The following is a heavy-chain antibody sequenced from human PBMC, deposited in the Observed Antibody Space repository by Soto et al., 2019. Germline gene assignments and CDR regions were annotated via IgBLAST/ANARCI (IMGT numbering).Heavy chain of an antibody. V-gene: IGHV3-21*04. CDR3: TRENGFPIGSQYPIYFFYGFDV. CDR1: GLSISNYT. CDR2: ISAESDYK. Sequence: GGSLRLSCAASGLSISNYTVNWVRQAPGKGLEWVSSISAESDYKYYAAALWSRFTISRDNSKNSVYLQMNGLGAEDTAVYFCTRENGFPIGSQYPIYFFYGFDVWGQGTTVTVSS. D-gene: IGHD2-8*01. J-gene: IGHJ6*02.